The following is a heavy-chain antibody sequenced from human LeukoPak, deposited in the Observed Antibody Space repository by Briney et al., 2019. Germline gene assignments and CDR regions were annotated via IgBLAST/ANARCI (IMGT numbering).Heavy chain of an antibody. D-gene: IGHD2-2*01. Sequence: GGTLRLSCAASGLTFSSYGMHWVRQAPGKGLEWVAVISYDGTIRNYADSVKGRFTISRDNSKNTLYLQMNSLTAEDTALYYCAKGGCSSTTCYLANPWGQGTLVTVSS. CDR3: AKGGCSSTTCYLANP. CDR1: GLTFSSYG. J-gene: IGHJ5*02. V-gene: IGHV3-30*18. CDR2: ISYDGTIR.